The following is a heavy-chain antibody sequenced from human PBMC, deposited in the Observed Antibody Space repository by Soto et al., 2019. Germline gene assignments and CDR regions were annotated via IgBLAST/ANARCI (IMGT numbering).Heavy chain of an antibody. D-gene: IGHD5-18*01. V-gene: IGHV3-23*01. Sequence: GGSLRLSCAASGFTFSSYAMSWVRQAPGKGLEWVSAISGSGGSTYYADSVKGRFTNSRDNSKNTLYLQMNSLRAEDTAVYYCAKAGYSYGFGTTIPTGGLDIWGQGKMVTVSS. CDR3: AKAGYSYGFGTTIPTGGLDI. CDR2: ISGSGGST. CDR1: GFTFSSYA. J-gene: IGHJ3*02.